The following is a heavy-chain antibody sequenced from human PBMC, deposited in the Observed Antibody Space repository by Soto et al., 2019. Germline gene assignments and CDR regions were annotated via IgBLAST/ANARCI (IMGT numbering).Heavy chain of an antibody. CDR2: IYYSGST. CDR1: GGSISSYY. J-gene: IGHJ4*02. D-gene: IGHD3-3*01. Sequence: SETLSLTCTVSGGSISSYYWSWIRQPPGKGLEWIGYIYYSGSTNYNPSLKSRVTISVDTSKNQFSLKLSSVTAADTAVYYCARGITIFGVVAPTFDFWGQGTLVTVSS. CDR3: ARGITIFGVVAPTFDF. V-gene: IGHV4-59*01.